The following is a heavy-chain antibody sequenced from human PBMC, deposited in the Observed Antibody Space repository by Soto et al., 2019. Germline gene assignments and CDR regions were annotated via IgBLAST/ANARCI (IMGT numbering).Heavy chain of an antibody. V-gene: IGHV3-33*01. J-gene: IGHJ6*04. CDR3: ARDFRIVGAIHYYYYYYGMDV. Sequence: VQLVESGGGVVQPGRSLRLSCAASGFTFSSYGMHWVRQAPGKGLEWVAVIWYDGSNKYYADSVKGRFTISRDNSKTTLYLQMNSLRAEDTAVYYCARDFRIVGAIHYYYYYYGMDVWGEGTTVTVSS. CDR2: IWYDGSNK. CDR1: GFTFSSYG. D-gene: IGHD1-26*01.